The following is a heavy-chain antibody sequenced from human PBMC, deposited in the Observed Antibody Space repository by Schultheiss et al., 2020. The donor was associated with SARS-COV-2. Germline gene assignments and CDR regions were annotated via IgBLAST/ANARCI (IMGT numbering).Heavy chain of an antibody. V-gene: IGHV1-2*02. J-gene: IGHJ6*02. CDR1: GYTFTGYY. D-gene: IGHD3-3*01. Sequence: ASVKVSCKASGYTFTGYYMHWVRQAPGQGLEWMGWMNPNSGNTGYAQKFQGRVTMTTDTSTSTAYMELRSLRSDDTAVYYCARDQDITIFGVVDGMDVWGQGTTVTVSS. CDR3: ARDQDITIFGVVDGMDV. CDR2: MNPNSGNT.